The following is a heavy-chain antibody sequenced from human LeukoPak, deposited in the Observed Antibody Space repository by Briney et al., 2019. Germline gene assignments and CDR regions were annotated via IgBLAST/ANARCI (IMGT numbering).Heavy chain of an antibody. CDR2: NHSCGST. D-gene: IGHD3-10*01. J-gene: IGHJ4*02. CDR3: ARFQSWFRSNDY. CDR1: GGSISSSSFY. Sequence: WETLSLTCTVSGGSISSSSFYWGWICQPPGKGLEWISNNHSCGSTYYNPSLKSRVTISIDTYGNQFSLKLSSVTAADTAVYFCARFQSWFRSNDYWGQGIPVTVSS. V-gene: IGHV4-39*01.